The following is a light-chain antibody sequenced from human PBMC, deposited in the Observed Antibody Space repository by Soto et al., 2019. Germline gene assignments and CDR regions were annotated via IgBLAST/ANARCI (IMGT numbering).Light chain of an antibody. Sequence: EIVLTQSPGTLSLSPGERATLSCRASQSVSSKLVWYQQKPGQAPRFLIYVASNRATGIPARFSGSGSGTDFTLTISSLEPEDFAIYYCQQYNNWPPITFGQGTRLEIK. J-gene: IGKJ5*01. V-gene: IGKV3-11*01. CDR3: QQYNNWPPIT. CDR2: VAS. CDR1: QSVSSK.